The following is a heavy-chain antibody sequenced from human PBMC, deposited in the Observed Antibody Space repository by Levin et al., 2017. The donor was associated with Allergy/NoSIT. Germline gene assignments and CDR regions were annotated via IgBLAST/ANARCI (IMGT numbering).Heavy chain of an antibody. CDR3: ARRPTGVTYNWFDP. CDR1: GGSISSSSYY. V-gene: IGHV4-39*01. J-gene: IGHJ5*02. CDR2: IYYSGST. D-gene: IGHD5-18*01. Sequence: ESLKISCTVSGGSISSSSYYWGWIRQPPGKGLEWIGSIYYSGSTYYNPSLKSRVTISVDTSKNQFSLKLSSVTAADTAVYYCARRPTGVTYNWFDPWGQGTLVTVSS.